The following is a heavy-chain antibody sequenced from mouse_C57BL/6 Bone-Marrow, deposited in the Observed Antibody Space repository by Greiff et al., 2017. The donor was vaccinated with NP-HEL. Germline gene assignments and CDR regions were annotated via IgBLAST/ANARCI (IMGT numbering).Heavy chain of an antibody. V-gene: IGHV3-6*01. J-gene: IGHJ1*03. CDR2: ISYDGSN. D-gene: IGHD2-4*01. CDR3: AREGGLRRYFDV. CDR1: GYSITSGYY. Sequence: DVKLVESGPGLVKPSQSLSLTCSVTGYSITSGYYWNWIRQFPGNKLEWMGYISYDGSNNYNPSLKNRISITRDTSKNQFFLKLNSVTTEDTATYYCAREGGLRRYFDVWGTGTTVTVSS.